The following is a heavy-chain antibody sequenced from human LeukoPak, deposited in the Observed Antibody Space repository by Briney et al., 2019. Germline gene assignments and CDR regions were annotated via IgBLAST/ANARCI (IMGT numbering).Heavy chain of an antibody. CDR2: ISGSGGNT. J-gene: IGHJ4*02. CDR1: GFSFNSYA. D-gene: IGHD3-22*01. Sequence: GGSLRLSCAASGFSFNSYAMSWARQAPGKGLEWVSAISGSGGNTYYADSVKGRFTISRDNSKDTLYLQMSSLRAEDTAVYYCAKDSTISWLGWASRPSSFDYWGQGTLVTVSS. CDR3: AKDSTISWLGWASRPSSFDY. V-gene: IGHV3-23*01.